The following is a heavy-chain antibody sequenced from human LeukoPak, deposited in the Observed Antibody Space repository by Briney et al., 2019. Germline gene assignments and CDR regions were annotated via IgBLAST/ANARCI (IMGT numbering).Heavy chain of an antibody. Sequence: ASVKVSCKASGYTFTTYTIQWVRQAPVQRLEWIGWINTGNGHTKYSQELQGRVTITRDTSASTAYMELSSLRSEDMAVYYCTRGARFRSYGSGTYYTSLPFDPWGQGTLVTVSS. J-gene: IGHJ5*02. CDR3: TRGARFRSYGSGTYYTSLPFDP. V-gene: IGHV1-3*03. D-gene: IGHD3-10*01. CDR1: GYTFTTYT. CDR2: INTGNGHT.